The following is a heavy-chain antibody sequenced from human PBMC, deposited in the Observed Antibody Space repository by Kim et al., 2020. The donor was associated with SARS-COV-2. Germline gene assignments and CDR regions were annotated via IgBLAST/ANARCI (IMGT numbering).Heavy chain of an antibody. V-gene: IGHV3-48*03. D-gene: IGHD3-22*01. CDR2: ISSSGSTI. Sequence: GGSLRLSCAASGFTFSSYEMNWVRQAPGKGLEWVSYISSSGSTIYYADSVKGRFTISRDNAKNSLYLQMNSLRAEDTAVYYCARDRSSSGYYRPSCFDYWGQGTLVTVSS. CDR1: GFTFSSYE. CDR3: ARDRSSSGYYRPSCFDY. J-gene: IGHJ4*02.